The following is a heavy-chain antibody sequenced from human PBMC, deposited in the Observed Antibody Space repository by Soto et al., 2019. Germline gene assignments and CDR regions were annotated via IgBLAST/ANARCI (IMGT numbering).Heavy chain of an antibody. Sequence: GGSLRLSCAASGFTFSSYAMSWVRQAPGKGLEWVSAISGSGGSTYYADSVKGRFTISRDNSKNTLYLQMNSLRAEDTAVYYCARDSPDPFFYDFWSGASVDYWGQGTLVTAPQ. V-gene: IGHV3-23*01. J-gene: IGHJ4*02. CDR1: GFTFSSYA. CDR3: ARDSPDPFFYDFWSGASVDY. CDR2: ISGSGGST. D-gene: IGHD3-3*01.